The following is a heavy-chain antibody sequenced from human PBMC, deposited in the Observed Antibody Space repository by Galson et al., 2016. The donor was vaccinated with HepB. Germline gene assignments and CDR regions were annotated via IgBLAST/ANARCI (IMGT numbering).Heavy chain of an antibody. CDR2: ISRTGETF. V-gene: IGHV3-48*02. CDR3: ARDRRHNYAFFDS. J-gene: IGHJ4*02. D-gene: IGHD3-16*01. Sequence: SLRLSCAASGFIFSSYGMHWVRQAPGKGLEWVSYISRTGETFYYADSVKGRFTISRDNAKNLLYLQMNSLRDEDTAVYYCARDRRHNYAFFDSWGQGTPITVSS. CDR1: GFIFSSYG.